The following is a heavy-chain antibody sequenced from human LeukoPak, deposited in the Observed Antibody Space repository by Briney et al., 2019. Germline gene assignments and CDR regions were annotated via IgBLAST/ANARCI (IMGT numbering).Heavy chain of an antibody. V-gene: IGHV3-15*01. D-gene: IGHD4-17*01. CDR2: IKSKTDGGTT. Sequence: GGSLWLSCAASGFTLTNAWMSWVRQAPGKGLEWVGRIKSKTDGGTTDYAAPVKGRFTISRDDSKNTLYLQMNSLKTEDTAAYYCTTDLDDYGGYQVDYSGQGTLVTVSS. CDR1: GFTLTNAW. J-gene: IGHJ4*02. CDR3: TTDLDDYGGYQVDY.